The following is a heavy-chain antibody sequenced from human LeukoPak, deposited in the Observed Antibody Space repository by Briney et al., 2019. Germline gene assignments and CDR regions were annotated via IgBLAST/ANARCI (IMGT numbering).Heavy chain of an antibody. CDR3: ARDMVGLAEDGNWFDP. CDR2: IATYNSKT. CDR1: GYTFSSYG. D-gene: IGHD4/OR15-4a*01. V-gene: IGHV1-18*01. J-gene: IGHJ5*02. Sequence: ASVKVSCKASGYTFSSYGISWVRQAPGQGLEWMGWIATYNSKTKYAEKVQGRVTMTTDTSTTTAYMELRTLRSDDTAVYYCARDMVGLAEDGNWFDPWGQGTLVTVSS.